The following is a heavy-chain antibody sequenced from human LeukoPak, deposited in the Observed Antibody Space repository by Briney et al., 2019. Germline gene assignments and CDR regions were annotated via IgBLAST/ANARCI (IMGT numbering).Heavy chain of an antibody. V-gene: IGHV4-39*01. CDR2: IYYSGST. D-gene: IGHD3-16*02. J-gene: IGHJ4*02. CDR1: GGSISSSSYY. Sequence: SETLSLTCTVSGGSISSSSYYWGWIRQPPGKGLEWIGSIYYSGSTYYNPSLKSRVTISVDTSKNQFSLKRSSVTAADTAVYYCASQMITFGGVIVGFDYWGQGTLVTVSS. CDR3: ASQMITFGGVIVGFDY.